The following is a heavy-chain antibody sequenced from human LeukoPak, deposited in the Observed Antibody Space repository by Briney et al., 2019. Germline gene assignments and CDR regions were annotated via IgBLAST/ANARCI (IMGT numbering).Heavy chain of an antibody. J-gene: IGHJ4*02. D-gene: IGHD6-13*01. V-gene: IGHV4-59*01. Sequence: SQTLSLTCTVSGGSISIYYWSWIRQPPGKGLEWIGYIYYSGTTDYNPSLKSRVNISIDTSKNQFSLKLSSVTAADTAVYYCAGGGIAGGFDYWGQGTLVTVSS. CDR1: GGSISIYY. CDR2: IYYSGTT. CDR3: AGGGIAGGFDY.